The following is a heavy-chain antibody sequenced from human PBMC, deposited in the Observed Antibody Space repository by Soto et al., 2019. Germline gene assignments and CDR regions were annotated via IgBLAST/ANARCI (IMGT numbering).Heavy chain of an antibody. CDR3: ARDRGYSSSWYVWFDP. CDR1: GGTFSSYA. CDR2: IIPIFGTA. J-gene: IGHJ5*02. V-gene: IGHV1-69*06. Sequence: QVQLVQSGAEVKKPGSSVKVSCKASGGTFSSYAISWVRQAPGQGLEWMGGIIPIFGTANYAQKFQGRVTNTADKSTSTAYMELSSLRSEATAVYYCARDRGYSSSWYVWFDPWGQGTLVTVSS. D-gene: IGHD6-13*01.